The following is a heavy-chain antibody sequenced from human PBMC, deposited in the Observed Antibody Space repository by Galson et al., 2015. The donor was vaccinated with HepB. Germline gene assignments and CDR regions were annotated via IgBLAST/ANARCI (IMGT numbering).Heavy chain of an antibody. CDR3: ASIAAAAKGVDYFDY. Sequence: SVKVSCKASGSTFTSYDINWVRQATGQGLEWMGWMNPNSGNTGYAQKFQGRVTMTRNTSISTAYMELSSLRSEDTAVYYCASIAAAAKGVDYFDYWGQGTLVTVSS. D-gene: IGHD6-13*01. V-gene: IGHV1-8*01. J-gene: IGHJ4*02. CDR1: GSTFTSYD. CDR2: MNPNSGNT.